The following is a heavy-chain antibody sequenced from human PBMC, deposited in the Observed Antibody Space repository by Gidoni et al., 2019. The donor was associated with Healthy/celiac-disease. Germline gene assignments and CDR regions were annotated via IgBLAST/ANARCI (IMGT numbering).Heavy chain of an antibody. D-gene: IGHD6-13*01. CDR1: GFTCSSYD. CDR2: ISSSGSTI. CDR3: ARDASGQQLEN. J-gene: IGHJ4*02. V-gene: IGHV3-48*03. Sequence: EVQLVESGGGLVQRGGSLRLSCAASGFTCSSYDLNWVRQAPGKGLEGVSYISSSGSTISYADSVKGRFTISRDNAKNSLYLQMNSLRAEDTAVYYCARDASGQQLENWGQGTLVTVSS.